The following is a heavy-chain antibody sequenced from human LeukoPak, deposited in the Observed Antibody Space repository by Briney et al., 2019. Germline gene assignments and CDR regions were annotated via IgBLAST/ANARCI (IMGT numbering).Heavy chain of an antibody. D-gene: IGHD1-26*01. J-gene: IGHJ5*02. Sequence: SETLSLTCAVYGGSFSGYYWSWIRQPSGKGLEWIGEINHSGSTNYNPSLKSRVTISVDTSKNQFSLKLSSVTAADTAVYYCARSISGSYGWFDPWGQGTLVTVSS. V-gene: IGHV4-34*01. CDR3: ARSISGSYGWFDP. CDR1: GGSFSGYY. CDR2: INHSGST.